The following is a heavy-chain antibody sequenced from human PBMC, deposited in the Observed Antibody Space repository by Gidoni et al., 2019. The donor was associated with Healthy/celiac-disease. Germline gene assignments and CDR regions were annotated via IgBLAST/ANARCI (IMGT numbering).Heavy chain of an antibody. J-gene: IGHJ3*02. CDR3: ASYRDSSGYYHDAFDI. CDR1: GYSISSGSY. Sequence: QVQLQESGPALVKPSETLSLTCTVSGYSISSGSYWGWIRQPPGKGLEWIGSIYHSGSTYYNPSLKSRVTISVDTSKNQFSLKLSSVTAADTAVYYCASYRDSSGYYHDAFDIWGQGTMVTVSS. V-gene: IGHV4-38-2*02. D-gene: IGHD3-22*01. CDR2: IYHSGST.